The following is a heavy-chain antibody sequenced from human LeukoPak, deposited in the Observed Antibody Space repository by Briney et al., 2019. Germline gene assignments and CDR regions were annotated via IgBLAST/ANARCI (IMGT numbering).Heavy chain of an antibody. CDR3: ALSSAPYDFWSGYPY. V-gene: IGHV4-38-2*02. CDR1: GYSISSGYY. CDR2: IYHSGST. D-gene: IGHD3-3*01. Sequence: SETLSLTCTVSGYSISSGYYWGWIRQPPGKGLEWIGSIYHSGSTYYNPSLKSRVTISVDTSKNQFSLKLSSVTAADTAVYYCALSSAPYDFWSGYPYWGQGTLVTVSS. J-gene: IGHJ4*02.